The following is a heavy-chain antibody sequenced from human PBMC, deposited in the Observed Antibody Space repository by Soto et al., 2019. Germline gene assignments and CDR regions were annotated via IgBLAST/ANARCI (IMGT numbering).Heavy chain of an antibody. J-gene: IGHJ4*02. CDR1: GDTISTGGYT. Sequence: SETLSLTCDVSGDTISTGGYTWAWIRQPPGKALEWIGHTYHSGNPYYNPSLKSRVIISVDRSKNQFSLKVRSVTAADTAVYYCARAHRLLWFGELPLDYWGQGTLVTVSS. V-gene: IGHV4-30-2*01. CDR2: TYHSGNP. D-gene: IGHD3-10*01. CDR3: ARAHRLLWFGELPLDY.